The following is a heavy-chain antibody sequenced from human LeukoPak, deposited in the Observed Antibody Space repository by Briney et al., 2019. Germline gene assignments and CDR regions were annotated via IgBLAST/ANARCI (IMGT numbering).Heavy chain of an antibody. CDR3: ARGAYSGYDQYYGMDV. CDR2: IGTAGDT. J-gene: IGHJ6*02. Sequence: GGSLRLSCAASGFTFSSYDMHWVRQATGKGLEWVSAIGTAGDTYYPGSVKGRFTISRENAKNSLYLQMNSLRAGDTAVYYCARGAYSGYDQYYGMDVWGQGTTVTVSS. CDR1: GFTFSSYD. V-gene: IGHV3-13*01. D-gene: IGHD5-12*01.